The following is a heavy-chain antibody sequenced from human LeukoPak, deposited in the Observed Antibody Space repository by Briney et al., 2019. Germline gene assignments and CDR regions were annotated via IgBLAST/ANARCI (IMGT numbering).Heavy chain of an antibody. V-gene: IGHV3-23*01. D-gene: IGHD1-26*01. CDR1: GFTFNSYA. J-gene: IGHJ4*02. Sequence: GGSLRLSCAASGFTFNSYAMSWVRQAPEKGLEWVATICGSGGGTYYADSVKGRFTISRDDSKITLYLQMNSLRAEDTAVYYCAKDLGRYRNNYFDYWGQGTLVTVSS. CDR3: AKDLGRYRNNYFDY. CDR2: ICGSGGGT.